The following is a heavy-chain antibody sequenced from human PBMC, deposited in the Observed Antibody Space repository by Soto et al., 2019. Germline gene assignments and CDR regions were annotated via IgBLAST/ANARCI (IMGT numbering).Heavy chain of an antibody. CDR1: GYTFTSYG. CDR2: ISAYNGNT. V-gene: IGHV1-18*01. J-gene: IGHJ4*02. D-gene: IGHD2-15*01. Sequence: ASAKVSCKAFGYTFTSYGISWVRQAHGQGLEWMGWISAYNGNTNYAQKLQGRVTMTTDTSTSTAYMELRSLRSDDTAVYYCARKEARIFDYWGQGTLVTVSS. CDR3: ARKEARIFDY.